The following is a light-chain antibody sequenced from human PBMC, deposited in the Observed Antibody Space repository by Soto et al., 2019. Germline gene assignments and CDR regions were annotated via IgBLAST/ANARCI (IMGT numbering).Light chain of an antibody. J-gene: IGKJ2*01. CDR3: QQSDTYYT. CDR1: QDLRSY. CDR2: AAS. V-gene: IGKV1-9*01. Sequence: DIKMTQPPSSLSASVGDSVTISCHASQDLRSYLSWYQQKPGKAPKLLIYAASTLQSGVPSRFSGRGSGTEFTLTINSLQPADFATCFCQQSDTYYTCGQGTKVETK.